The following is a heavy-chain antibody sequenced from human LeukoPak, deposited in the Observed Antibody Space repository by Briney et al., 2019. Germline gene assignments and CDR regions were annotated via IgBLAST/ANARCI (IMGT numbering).Heavy chain of an antibody. CDR3: ASDYYDSSGYYYVFDY. J-gene: IGHJ4*02. D-gene: IGHD3-22*01. V-gene: IGHV1-69*05. CDR2: NIPIFGTA. Sequence: GASVKVSCKASGGTFSSYAISWVRQAPGQGLEWMGGNIPIFGTANYAQKFQGRVTITTDESTSTAYMELSSLRSEDTAVYYCASDYYDSSGYYYVFDYWGQGTLVTVSS. CDR1: GGTFSSYA.